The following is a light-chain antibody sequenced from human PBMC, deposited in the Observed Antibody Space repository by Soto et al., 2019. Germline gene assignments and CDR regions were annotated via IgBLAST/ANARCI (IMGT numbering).Light chain of an antibody. Sequence: DIQMTQSPSSLSASVGDRVTITCRASQSVNTYLNWYQQKPGTAPKLLIYTASTLQSGVPPRFSGSGSGTDFTLTISSLQTEDFATYYCQQSYSNPRTFGTGTKVEIK. J-gene: IGKJ3*01. V-gene: IGKV1-39*01. CDR1: QSVNTY. CDR2: TAS. CDR3: QQSYSNPRT.